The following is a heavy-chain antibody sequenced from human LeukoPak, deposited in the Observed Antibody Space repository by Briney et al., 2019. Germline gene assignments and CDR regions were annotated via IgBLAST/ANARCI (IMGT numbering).Heavy chain of an antibody. CDR2: MNPNSGNT. CDR3: ARGARSKDYTDYDGSRLDY. D-gene: IGHD5-12*01. V-gene: IGHV1-8*03. Sequence: ASVKVSFKASVNTFTTYDINWVRQATGQGMEWMGCMNPNSGNTGYAQKFQGRVTITMNTSISTAYMELSSLRSEDTAVYYCARGARSKDYTDYDGSRLDYWGQGTLVNVSS. J-gene: IGHJ4*02. CDR1: VNTFTTYD.